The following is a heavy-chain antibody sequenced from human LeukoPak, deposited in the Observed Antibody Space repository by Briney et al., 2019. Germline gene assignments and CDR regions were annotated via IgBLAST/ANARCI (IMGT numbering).Heavy chain of an antibody. D-gene: IGHD3-9*01. CDR1: GYSISSGYY. V-gene: IGHV4-38-2*02. Sequence: SETLSLTCTVSGYSISSGYYWGWIRQPPGKGLEWIGSIYHSGSTYYNPSLKSRVTISVDTSKNQFSLKLSSVTAADTAVYYCARGTKTYYDILTGYYYFDYWGQGTLVTVSS. J-gene: IGHJ4*02. CDR3: ARGTKTYYDILTGYYYFDY. CDR2: IYHSGST.